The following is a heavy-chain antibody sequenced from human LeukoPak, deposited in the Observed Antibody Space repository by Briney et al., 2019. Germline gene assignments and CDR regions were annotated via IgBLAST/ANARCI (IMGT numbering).Heavy chain of an antibody. D-gene: IGHD1-26*01. CDR3: ARVGSGSYYRHFDY. CDR2: IYYSGST. V-gene: IGHV4-59*01. J-gene: IGHJ4*02. Sequence: PSETLSLTCTVSGGSLSSYYWSWIRQPPGKGLEWIGYIYYSGSTNYNPSLKSRVTISVDTSKNQFSLTLSSVTAADTAVYYCARVGSGSYYRHFDYWGQGILVTVSS. CDR1: GGSLSSYY.